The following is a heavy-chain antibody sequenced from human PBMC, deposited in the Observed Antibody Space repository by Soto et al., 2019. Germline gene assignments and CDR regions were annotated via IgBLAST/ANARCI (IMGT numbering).Heavy chain of an antibody. CDR2: IYYSGST. V-gene: IGHV4-59*01. D-gene: IGHD1-7*01. J-gene: IGHJ5*02. CDR3: ARVVTGTTYVGHNWFDP. CDR1: GGSISSYY. Sequence: PSETLSVTCTVSGGSISSYYWSWIRQPPGKGLEWIGYIYYSGSTNYNPSLKSRVTISVDTSKNQFSLKLSSVTAADTAVYYCARVVTGTTYVGHNWFDPWGQGTLVTVSS.